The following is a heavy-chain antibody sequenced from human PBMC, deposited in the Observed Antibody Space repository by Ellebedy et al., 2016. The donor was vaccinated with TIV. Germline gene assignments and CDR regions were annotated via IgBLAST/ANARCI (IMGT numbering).Heavy chain of an antibody. CDR2: ISGSGGST. CDR3: AKGRMTTDY. J-gene: IGHJ4*02. V-gene: IGHV3-23*01. Sequence: GESLKISXAASGFTFSSYAMSWVRQAPGKGLEWVSAISGSGGSTYYADSVKGRFTISRDNSKNTLYLQMNSLRAEDTAVYYCAKGRMTTDYWGQGTLVTVSS. CDR1: GFTFSSYA. D-gene: IGHD4-17*01.